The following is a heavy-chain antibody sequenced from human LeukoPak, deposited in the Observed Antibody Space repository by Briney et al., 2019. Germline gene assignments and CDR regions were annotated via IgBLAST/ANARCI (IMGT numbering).Heavy chain of an antibody. CDR3: ARSQALEQQLVLYY. CDR2: IWYDGSNK. J-gene: IGHJ4*02. D-gene: IGHD6-13*01. V-gene: IGHV3-33*01. CDR1: GFTFSSYG. Sequence: PGGSLRLSCAASGFTFSSYGMHWVRQAPGKGLEWVAVIWYDGSNKYYADSVKGRFTISRDNSKNTLYLQMNSLRGEDTAVYYCARSQALEQQLVLYYWGQGTLVTVSS.